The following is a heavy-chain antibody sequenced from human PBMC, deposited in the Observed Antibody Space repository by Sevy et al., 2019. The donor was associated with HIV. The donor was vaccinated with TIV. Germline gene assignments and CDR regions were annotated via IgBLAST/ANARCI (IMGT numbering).Heavy chain of an antibody. CDR3: AKEEGGYCSSTSCPDAFDI. CDR2: ISGSGGST. Sequence: GGSLRLSCAASGFTFSSYAMSWVRQAPGKGLEWVSAISGSGGSTYYADSVKGRFTISRDNSKNTLYLQMNSLGAEDTAVYYCAKEEGGYCSSTSCPDAFDIWGQGTMVTVSS. V-gene: IGHV3-23*01. CDR1: GFTFSSYA. J-gene: IGHJ3*02. D-gene: IGHD2-2*01.